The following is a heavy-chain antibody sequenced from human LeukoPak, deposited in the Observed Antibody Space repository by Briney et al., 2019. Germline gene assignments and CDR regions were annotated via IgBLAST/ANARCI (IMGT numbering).Heavy chain of an antibody. V-gene: IGHV4-4*07. CDR2: IYSSGST. Sequence: SGTLSLTCTVSGGSISNYYWSWIRQPAGKGLEWIGRIYSSGSTNYNPSLKSRVTMSVDTSKNQFSLKLSSVTAADTAVYYCARPRSSSGWDGDFDYWGQGTLVTVSS. CDR3: ARPRSSSGWDGDFDY. D-gene: IGHD6-19*01. J-gene: IGHJ4*02. CDR1: GGSISNYY.